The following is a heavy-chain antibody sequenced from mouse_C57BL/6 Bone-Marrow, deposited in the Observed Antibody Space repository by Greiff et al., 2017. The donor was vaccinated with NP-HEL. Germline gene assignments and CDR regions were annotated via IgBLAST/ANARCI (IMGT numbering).Heavy chain of an antibody. Sequence: EVQLQQSGAELVRPGASVKLSCTASGFNIKDDYMHWVKQRPEQGLEWIGWIDPENGDTDYASKFQGKATITADTSSNTAYLQLSSLTSEDTAVYYCTTYPEEFAYWGQGTLVTVSA. CDR2: IDPENGDT. CDR3: TTYPEEFAY. V-gene: IGHV14-4*01. J-gene: IGHJ3*01. CDR1: GFNIKDDY.